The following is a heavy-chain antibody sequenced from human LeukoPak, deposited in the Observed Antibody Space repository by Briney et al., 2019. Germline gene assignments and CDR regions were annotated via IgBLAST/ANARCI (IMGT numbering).Heavy chain of an antibody. V-gene: IGHV3-23*01. J-gene: IGHJ6*03. CDR2: ISGSGSHT. CDR3: AKNGEPHYYMDV. CDR1: GFTFDTYG. Sequence: GGSLRLSCAASGFTFDTYGMNWVRQAPGKGLEWVSSISGSGSHTYYADSVKGRLTTSRDNSKNTLYLQINSLRAEDTAVYYCAKNGEPHYYMDVWGKGTTVTVSS. D-gene: IGHD1-26*01.